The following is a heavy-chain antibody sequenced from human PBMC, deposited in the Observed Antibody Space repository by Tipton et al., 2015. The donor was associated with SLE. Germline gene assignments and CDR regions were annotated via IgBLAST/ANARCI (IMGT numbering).Heavy chain of an antibody. CDR1: GYTFTSYY. D-gene: IGHD1-26*01. J-gene: IGHJ4*02. CDR2: INPSGGST. Sequence: QVQLVQSGAEVEKPGASVKVSCMASGYTFTSYYMHWVRQAPGQGLEWMGIINPSGGSTSYAQKFKGRVTMTTDTFTSTAYMELRSLRSDDTAVYYCAREKKVGATSPFGYWVQGTVVTVSS. V-gene: IGHV1-46*01. CDR3: AREKKVGATSPFGY.